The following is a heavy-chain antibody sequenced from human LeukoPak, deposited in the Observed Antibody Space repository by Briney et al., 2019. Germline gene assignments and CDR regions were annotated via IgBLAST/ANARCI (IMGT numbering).Heavy chain of an antibody. Sequence: GRSLRLSCAASGFTFSNYGMHWVRQAPGKGLEWVADIWYDGSNKYYADSVKGRFIISRDNSKNTLYLQMNSLRAEDTAVYYCARDISGYYYFDYWGQGTLVTVSS. CDR2: IWYDGSNK. D-gene: IGHD3-22*01. V-gene: IGHV3-33*01. CDR3: ARDISGYYYFDY. CDR1: GFTFSNYG. J-gene: IGHJ4*02.